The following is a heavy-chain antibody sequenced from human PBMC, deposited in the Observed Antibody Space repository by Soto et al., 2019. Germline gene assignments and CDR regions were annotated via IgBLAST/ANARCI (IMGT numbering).Heavy chain of an antibody. CDR1: GYTFTGFF. Sequence: QVQLVQSGAEVKKPGASVKVSCMASGYTFTGFFMHWVRQAPGQGLECMGWINPNSGGTSYAQKFQGRVTMTRDTSISTAYMELARLRSDDTAVYYCARDYGDYDNWFDTWGQGTMVTFSS. J-gene: IGHJ5*02. D-gene: IGHD4-17*01. V-gene: IGHV1-2*02. CDR3: ARDYGDYDNWFDT. CDR2: INPNSGGT.